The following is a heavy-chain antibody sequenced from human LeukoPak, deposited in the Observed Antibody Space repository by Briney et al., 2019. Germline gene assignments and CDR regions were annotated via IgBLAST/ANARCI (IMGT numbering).Heavy chain of an antibody. CDR3: VRGRYSSGWFKDKNWFDP. Sequence: SETLSLTCAIYGGSFSGYYWSWIRQPPGKGLEWIGEIDHSGTTYYNPSLKSRATISVDTSKNQFSLKLSSVTAADTAVYYCVRGRYSSGWFKDKNWFDPWGQGIPVTVSS. CDR2: IDHSGTT. V-gene: IGHV4-34*01. J-gene: IGHJ5*02. CDR1: GGSFSGYY. D-gene: IGHD6-19*01.